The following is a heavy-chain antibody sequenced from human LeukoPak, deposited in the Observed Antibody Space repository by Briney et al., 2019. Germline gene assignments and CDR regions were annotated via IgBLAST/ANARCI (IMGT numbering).Heavy chain of an antibody. J-gene: IGHJ4*02. CDR1: SSSSYY. D-gene: IGHD6-19*01. CDR2: ISGSGGST. CDR3: AKDTPSSGWYPED. V-gene: IGHV3-23*01. Sequence: SSSSYYWGWVRQAPGKGLEWVSAISGSGGSTYYADSVKGRFTISRDNSKNTLYLQMNSLRAEDTAVYYCAKDTPSSGWYPEDWGQGTLVTVSS.